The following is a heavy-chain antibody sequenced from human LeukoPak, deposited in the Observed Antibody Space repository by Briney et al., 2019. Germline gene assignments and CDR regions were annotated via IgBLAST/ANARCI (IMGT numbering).Heavy chain of an antibody. CDR3: ARQRCDYSNCYFDY. CDR1: GYSFTTYG. J-gene: IGHJ4*02. Sequence: GESLKISCKGSGYSFTTYGTGGVRQMPGKGLEWMGIIYPGDSDTRYSPSFQGQVTISADKSISTAYLQWSSLKASDTAMYYCARQRCDYSNCYFDYWGQGTLVTVSS. CDR2: IYPGDSDT. V-gene: IGHV5-51*02. D-gene: IGHD4-11*01.